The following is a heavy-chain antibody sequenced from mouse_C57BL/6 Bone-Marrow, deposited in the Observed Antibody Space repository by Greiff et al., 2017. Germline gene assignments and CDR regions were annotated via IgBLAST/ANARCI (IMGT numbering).Heavy chain of an antibody. CDR2: IYPGNSDT. D-gene: IGHD2-2*01. Sequence: VQLKESGTVLARPGASVKMSCKTSGYTFTSYWMHWVKQRPGQGLEWIGAIYPGNSDTSYNQKFKGKAKLTAVTSASTAYMELSSLTKEDSAVYYCTRGEVYYGYDDYAMDYWGQGTSVTVSS. V-gene: IGHV1-5*01. CDR3: TRGEVYYGYDDYAMDY. J-gene: IGHJ4*01. CDR1: GYTFTSYW.